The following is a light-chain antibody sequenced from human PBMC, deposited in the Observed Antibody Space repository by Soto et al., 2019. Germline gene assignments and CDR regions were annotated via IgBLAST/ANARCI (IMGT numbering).Light chain of an antibody. CDR3: YSFAGFNTQ. V-gene: IGLV2-23*02. CDR2: EVN. CDR1: SSGIGTFNL. J-gene: IGLJ2*01. Sequence: QSALTQPASVSGSPGQSIAISCTGNSSGIGTFNLVSWYQQHPGRAPKLIIYEVNKRPSGISSRFSASKSGNTASLTISGLQADDEADYYCYSFAGFNTQFGGGTKLTVL.